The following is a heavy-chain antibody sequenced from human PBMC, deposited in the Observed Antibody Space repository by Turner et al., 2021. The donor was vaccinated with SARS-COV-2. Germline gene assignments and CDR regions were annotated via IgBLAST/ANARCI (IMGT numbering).Heavy chain of an antibody. CDR3: ATDSYGTL. CDR2: SNPNRGGK. D-gene: IGHD5-18*01. CDR1: GYTFTNYS. Sequence: QLVHSGPAVYNPGSSVELSCKASGYTFTNYSMHWVRQAPGQGLEWMGWSNPNRGGKNRAQKFQGRVTMTRDTCISKANMELSRLTSDDTDVYYCATDSYGTLWGQGTLVTVS. J-gene: IGHJ4*02. V-gene: IGHV1-2*02.